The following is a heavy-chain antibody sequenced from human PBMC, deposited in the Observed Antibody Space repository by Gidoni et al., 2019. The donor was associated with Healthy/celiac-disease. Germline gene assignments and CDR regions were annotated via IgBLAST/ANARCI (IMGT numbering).Heavy chain of an antibody. J-gene: IGHJ4*02. D-gene: IGHD3-3*01. CDR2: MNPNSGNT. CDR3: ARGAPRRGIFGEVITTKNDY. V-gene: IGHV1-8*01. Sequence: QVQLVQSGAEVKKPGASVKVSCKASGYTFTSYDSNWVRQATGQGLEWMGWMNPNSGNTGYAQKFQGRVTMTRNTSITTAYMELSSLRSEDTAVYYCARGAPRRGIFGEVITTKNDYWGQGTLVTVSS. CDR1: GYTFTSYD.